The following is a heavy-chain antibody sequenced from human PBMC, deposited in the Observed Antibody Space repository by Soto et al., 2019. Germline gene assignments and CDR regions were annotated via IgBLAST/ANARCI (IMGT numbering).Heavy chain of an antibody. Sequence: GASVKVSCKASGYTFTSYGISWVRQAPGQGLEWMGWISAYNGNTNYAQKLQGRVTMTTDTSTSTAYMELRSLRSDDTAVYYCARSLNYYDSSGYLLDYWGQGTLVTVSS. CDR2: ISAYNGNT. D-gene: IGHD3-22*01. J-gene: IGHJ4*02. CDR3: ARSLNYYDSSGYLLDY. V-gene: IGHV1-18*01. CDR1: GYTFTSYG.